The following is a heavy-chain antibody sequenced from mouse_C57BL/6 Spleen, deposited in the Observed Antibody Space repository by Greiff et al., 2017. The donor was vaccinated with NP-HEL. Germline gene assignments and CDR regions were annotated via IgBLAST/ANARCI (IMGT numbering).Heavy chain of an antibody. V-gene: IGHV1-64*01. J-gene: IGHJ1*03. D-gene: IGHD1-1*01. Sequence: QVQLQQPGAELVKPGASVKLSCKASGYTFTSYWMHWVKQRPGQGLEWIGMIHPNSGSTNYNEKFKSKATLTVDKSSSTAYMQLSSLTSEDSAVYYCARSHYGSSGWYFDVWGTGTTVTVSS. CDR2: IHPNSGST. CDR3: ARSHYGSSGWYFDV. CDR1: GYTFTSYW.